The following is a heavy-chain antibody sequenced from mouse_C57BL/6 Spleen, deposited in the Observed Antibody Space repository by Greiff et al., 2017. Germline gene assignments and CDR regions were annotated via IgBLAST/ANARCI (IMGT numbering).Heavy chain of an antibody. CDR2: IRFKSDNYAT. Sequence: EVKVVESGGGLVQPGGSMKLSCVASGFTFSNYCLNWVRQSPEKGLEWVAQIRFKSDNYATYYAESVKGRFTISRDDSESIVYLQMHNLQAEDTAIYYCTGGHYYCSSSWSIDVWGTGTSVTVSS. D-gene: IGHD1-1*01. CDR1: GFTFSNYC. CDR3: TGGHYYCSSSWSIDV. V-gene: IGHV6-3*01. J-gene: IGHJ1*03.